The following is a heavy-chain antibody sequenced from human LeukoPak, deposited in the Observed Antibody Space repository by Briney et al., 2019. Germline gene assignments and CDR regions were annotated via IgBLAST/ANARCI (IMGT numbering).Heavy chain of an antibody. CDR2: ISYDGSNK. CDR3: ARDMGPQGRWAAFDY. Sequence: GGSLRLSCAASGFTFSSYAMHWVRQAPGKGLEWVAVISYDGSNKYYADSVKGRFTISRDNSKNTLYLQMNSLRAEDTAVYYCARDMGPQGRWAAFDYWGQGTLVTVSS. J-gene: IGHJ4*02. D-gene: IGHD1-26*01. V-gene: IGHV3-30-3*01. CDR1: GFTFSSYA.